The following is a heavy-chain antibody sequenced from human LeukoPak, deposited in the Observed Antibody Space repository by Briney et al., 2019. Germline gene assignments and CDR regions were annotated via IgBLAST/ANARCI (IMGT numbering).Heavy chain of an antibody. Sequence: PSETLSLTCSVSGGSMSSRSYYWGWIRQPPGKGLEWIGSIYNSGSTYYHPSLKSRVTISVDTSKNQFPLKLSSVTAADTAVYYCASLHRSAEYFHHWGQGTLVTVSS. V-gene: IGHV4-39*01. CDR1: GGSMSSRSYY. CDR3: ASLHRSAEYFHH. J-gene: IGHJ1*01. CDR2: IYNSGST.